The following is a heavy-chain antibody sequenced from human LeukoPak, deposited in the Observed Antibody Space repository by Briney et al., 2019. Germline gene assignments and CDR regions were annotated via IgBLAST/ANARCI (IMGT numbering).Heavy chain of an antibody. D-gene: IGHD3-22*01. CDR3: AKDLYGSDSSGYYYLHYYYYGMDV. V-gene: IGHV3-53*05. Sequence: GGSLRLSCAASGFTVSSNYMSWVRQAPGKGLEWVSVIYSGGSTYYADSVKGRFTISRDNSKNTLYLQMNSLRAEDTAVYYCAKDLYGSDSSGYYYLHYYYYGMDVWGQGTTVTVSS. J-gene: IGHJ6*02. CDR1: GFTVSSNY. CDR2: IYSGGST.